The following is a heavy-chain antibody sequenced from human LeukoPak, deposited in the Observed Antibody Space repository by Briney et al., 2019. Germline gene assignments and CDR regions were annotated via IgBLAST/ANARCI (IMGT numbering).Heavy chain of an antibody. CDR2: IYSGGST. J-gene: IGHJ4*02. CDR1: GFTVSSNY. Sequence: PGGSLRLSCAASGFTVSSNYMSWVRQAPGKGLEWVSVIYSGGSTYYADSVKGQFTISRDNSKNTLYLQMNSLRAEDTAVYYCARDWSHRCFDYWGQGTLVTVSS. D-gene: IGHD3-3*01. CDR3: ARDWSHRCFDY. V-gene: IGHV3-53*01.